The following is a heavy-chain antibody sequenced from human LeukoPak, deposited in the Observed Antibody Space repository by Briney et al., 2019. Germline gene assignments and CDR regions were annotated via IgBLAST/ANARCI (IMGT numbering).Heavy chain of an antibody. Sequence: PSETLSLTCAVDGGSFSGYFWSWIRQVPGKGLEWIGEVNQSGRTNYNPSLKSRVTISVDTSKNQISLTLSFVTATDTAMYFCARGWFGFLYNNYGNDNAFDIWGHGTMVTVSS. J-gene: IGHJ3*02. CDR2: VNQSGRT. CDR1: GGSFSGYF. CDR3: ARGWFGFLYNNYGNDNAFDI. V-gene: IGHV4-34*01. D-gene: IGHD3-10*01.